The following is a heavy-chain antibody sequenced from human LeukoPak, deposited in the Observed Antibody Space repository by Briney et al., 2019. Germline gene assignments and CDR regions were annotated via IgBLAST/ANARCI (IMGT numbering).Heavy chain of an antibody. J-gene: IGHJ3*02. Sequence: ASVKVSCKASRYTFTRYYVHWVRQAPGQGLEWMGIINPSGGTTGYAQNFQGRVTMTRDTSTSTVYMELSSLRSDDTAVYYCARARIRSAFDIWGQGTMVTVSS. CDR2: INPSGGTT. CDR1: RYTFTRYY. D-gene: IGHD2-15*01. CDR3: ARARIRSAFDI. V-gene: IGHV1-46*01.